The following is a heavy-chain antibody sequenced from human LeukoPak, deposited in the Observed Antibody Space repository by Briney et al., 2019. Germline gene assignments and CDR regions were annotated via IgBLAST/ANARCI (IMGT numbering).Heavy chain of an antibody. D-gene: IGHD3-10*01. Sequence: ASAKVSCKASGYTFIAYYIHWVRQAPGQGLEWMGWINPNSGGAKYSQKFQGRVTMTRDTSTSTAYMELTSLRSDDTAMYYCARDDIVLIRGDTNPYRFDPWGPGTLVTVS. CDR3: ARDDIVLIRGDTNPYRFDP. CDR1: GYTFIAYY. V-gene: IGHV1-2*02. CDR2: INPNSGGA. J-gene: IGHJ5*02.